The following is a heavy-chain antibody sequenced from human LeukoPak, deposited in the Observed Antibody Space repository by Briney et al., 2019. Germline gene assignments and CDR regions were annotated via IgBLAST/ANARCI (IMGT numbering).Heavy chain of an antibody. CDR2: IIPILGIA. Sequence: ASVKVSCKASGGTFSSYAISWVRQAPGQGLEWMGRIIPILGIANYAQKFQGRVTITADKSTSTAYMELSSLRSEDTAVYYCARNEVVVVSYGMDVWGQGTTVTVSS. J-gene: IGHJ6*02. V-gene: IGHV1-69*04. D-gene: IGHD3-22*01. CDR1: GGTFSSYA. CDR3: ARNEVVVVSYGMDV.